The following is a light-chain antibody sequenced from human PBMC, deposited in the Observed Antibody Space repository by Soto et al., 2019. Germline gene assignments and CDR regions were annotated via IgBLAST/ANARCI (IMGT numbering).Light chain of an antibody. CDR1: SSDVGGYNY. J-gene: IGLJ3*02. V-gene: IGLV2-14*01. CDR2: EVS. CDR3: TSYTVNRTWV. Sequence: QSALTQPASVSGSPGQSITISCTGTSSDVGGYNYVSWHQQYPGKVPKLMIYEVSDRPSGVSNRFSGSKSGNTASLTISGLQAEDEADYYCTSYTVNRTWVFGGGTSSPS.